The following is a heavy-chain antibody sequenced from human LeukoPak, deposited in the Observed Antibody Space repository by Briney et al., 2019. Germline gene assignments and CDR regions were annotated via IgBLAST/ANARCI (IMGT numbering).Heavy chain of an antibody. J-gene: IGHJ3*02. CDR3: ARDRRRELLHAFDI. CDR1: VGTISRNY. V-gene: IGHV4-59*01. CDR2: IDYSGSN. Sequence: PSETLSLTCTVSVGTISRNYWSWIRQPPGPGLEWVAYIDYSGSNNYNPSPKSRLTISMDASKNQFSLKLRSVTAADTAVYYCARDRRRELLHAFDIWGQGTMVTVAS. D-gene: IGHD1-26*01.